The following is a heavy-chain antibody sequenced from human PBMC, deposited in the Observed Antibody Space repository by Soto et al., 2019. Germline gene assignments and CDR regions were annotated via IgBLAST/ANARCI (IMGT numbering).Heavy chain of an antibody. CDR2: ISYDGGNK. J-gene: IGHJ4*02. D-gene: IGHD6-13*01. CDR3: AKVGVAAPFDY. CDR1: GFTFSSYG. Sequence: GGSLRLSCAASGFTFSSYGIHWVRQAPSKGLEWVAVISYDGGNKYYADSVKGRFTISRDNSKNTLYLQMNSLRAEDTAVYYCAKVGVAAPFDYWGQGTLVTVSS. V-gene: IGHV3-30*18.